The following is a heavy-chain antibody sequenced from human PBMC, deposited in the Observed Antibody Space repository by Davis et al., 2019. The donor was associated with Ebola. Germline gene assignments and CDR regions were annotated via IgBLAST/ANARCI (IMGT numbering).Heavy chain of an antibody. Sequence: PSETLSLTCTVSGGSISSYYWGWIRQPPGKGLEWIGYIYYSGSTNYNPSLKSRVTISADTSTNQFSLKLSSVTAADTAVYYCARYCGGDCYWGFDYWGQGTLVTVSS. CDR1: GGSISSYY. CDR2: IYYSGST. CDR3: ARYCGGDCYWGFDY. J-gene: IGHJ4*02. V-gene: IGHV4-59*01. D-gene: IGHD2-21*02.